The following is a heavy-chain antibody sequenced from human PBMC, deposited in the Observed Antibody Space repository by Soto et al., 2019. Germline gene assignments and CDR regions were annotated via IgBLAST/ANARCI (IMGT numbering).Heavy chain of an antibody. CDR1: GYTFTAYY. CDR2: INPNSGVA. Sequence: VELVQSGAEVEKPGAAVRISCKTSGYTFTAYYIHWVRQAPGQGLARMGWINPNSGVANYAQKFQGRVTMTRDTSISTVYMELTKMRSEDTTIYYCARQGSGSEYPQYFYYGMDVWGQGTTAAASS. CDR3: ARQGSGSEYPQYFYYGMDV. D-gene: IGHD5-12*01. J-gene: IGHJ6*02. V-gene: IGHV1-2*02.